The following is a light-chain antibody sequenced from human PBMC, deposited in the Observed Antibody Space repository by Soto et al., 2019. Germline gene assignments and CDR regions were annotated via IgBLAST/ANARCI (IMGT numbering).Light chain of an antibody. J-gene: IGKJ4*01. CDR2: DAS. CDR1: QSVSKY. CDR3: QQRSNWPQIT. V-gene: IGKV3-11*01. Sequence: EIVLTQSPATLSLSPGERATLSCRASQSVSKYLAWYQQKPGQAPRLLIHDASNRATGIPARFSGSGSWTDFTLTISSLEPEDFGVYYCQQRSNWPQITFGGGTKVEIK.